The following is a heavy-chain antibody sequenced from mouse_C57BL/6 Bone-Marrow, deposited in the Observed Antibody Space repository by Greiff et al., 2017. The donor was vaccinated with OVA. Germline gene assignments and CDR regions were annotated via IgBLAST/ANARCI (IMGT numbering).Heavy chain of an antibody. CDR1: GYTFTSYW. J-gene: IGHJ4*01. V-gene: IGHV1-7*01. Sequence: QVHVKQSGAELAKPGTSVKLSCKASGYTFTSYWMHWVKQRPGQGLEWIGYINPSSGYAKYNQKFKDKATLTADKSSSTAYMQLSSLTYEDSAVYYCARWYYAMDYWGQGTSVTVSS. CDR3: ARWYYAMDY. CDR2: INPSSGYA.